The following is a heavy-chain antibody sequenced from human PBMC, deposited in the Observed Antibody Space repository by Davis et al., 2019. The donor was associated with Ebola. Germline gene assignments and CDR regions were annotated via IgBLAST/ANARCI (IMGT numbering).Heavy chain of an antibody. CDR2: IYPGDSDT. CDR1: GYSFSNYW. Sequence: GESLKISCTGSGYSFSNYWVGWVRQMPGKGLEWMGIIYPGDSDTRYSPSFQGQVTISADKSISTAYLQWSSLKASDTAMYYCARTVSPDWAYGMDVWGQGTTVTVSS. J-gene: IGHJ6*02. D-gene: IGHD3/OR15-3a*01. CDR3: ARTVSPDWAYGMDV. V-gene: IGHV5-51*01.